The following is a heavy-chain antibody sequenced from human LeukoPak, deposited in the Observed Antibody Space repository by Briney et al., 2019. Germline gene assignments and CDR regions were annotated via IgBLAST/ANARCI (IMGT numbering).Heavy chain of an antibody. CDR1: GFTFSSYA. D-gene: IGHD6-19*01. Sequence: GGSLRLSCAASGFTFSSYAIYWVRQAPGKGLEWVSGIFGSGGSTHYADSVKGRFTISRDNSKNTVYLQMNSLRAEDTAVYYCAKTTTGYSSGRYPGWPVDYWGQGTLVTVSS. CDR2: IFGSGGST. V-gene: IGHV3-23*01. J-gene: IGHJ4*02. CDR3: AKTTTGYSSGRYPGWPVDY.